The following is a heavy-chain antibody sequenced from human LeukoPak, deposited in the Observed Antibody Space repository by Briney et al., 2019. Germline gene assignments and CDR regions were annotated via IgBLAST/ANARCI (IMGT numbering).Heavy chain of an antibody. D-gene: IGHD6-13*01. CDR3: ARATYSSSWYYFDY. Sequence: ASVKVSCKASGYTFTSYDIDWVRQATGQGLEWMGWMNPNSGNTGYAQKFQGRVTMTRNTSISTAYMELSSLRSEDTAVYYCARATYSSSWYYFDYWGQGTLVTVSS. CDR2: MNPNSGNT. V-gene: IGHV1-8*01. J-gene: IGHJ4*02. CDR1: GYTFTSYD.